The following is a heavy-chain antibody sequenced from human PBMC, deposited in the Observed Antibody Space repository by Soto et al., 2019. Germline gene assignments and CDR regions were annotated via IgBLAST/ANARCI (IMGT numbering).Heavy chain of an antibody. V-gene: IGHV6-1*01. CDR1: GDSVSSNGAC. J-gene: IGHJ6*02. D-gene: IGHD2-15*01. CDR2: IYYRSKWFH. Sequence: LSLTCVISGDSVSSNGACWNWIRQSPSRGLQWLGRIYYRSKWFHDYAAAVESRMAINPATSRNQFSLQLNYVTPEDTAVYYCARVHCSAGTCLDGLDFWGQGTTVTVSS. CDR3: ARVHCSAGTCLDGLDF.